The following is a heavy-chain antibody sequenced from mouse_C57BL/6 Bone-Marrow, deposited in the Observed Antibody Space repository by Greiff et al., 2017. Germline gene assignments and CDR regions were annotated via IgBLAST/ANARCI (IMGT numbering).Heavy chain of an antibody. CDR2: ISSGGSYT. Sequence: EVKLVESGGDLVKPGGSLKLSCAASGFTFSSYGMSWVRQTPDKRLEWVATISSGGSYTYYPDSVKGRFTISRDNAKNTLYLQMCSLKSEDTAMYYCARQDYGSRLDYWGQGTTRTVSS. V-gene: IGHV5-6*01. J-gene: IGHJ2*01. CDR3: ARQDYGSRLDY. CDR1: GFTFSSYG. D-gene: IGHD1-1*01.